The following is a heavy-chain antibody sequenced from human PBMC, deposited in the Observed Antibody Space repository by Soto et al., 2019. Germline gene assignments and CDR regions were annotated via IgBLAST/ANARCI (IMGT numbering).Heavy chain of an antibody. CDR2: IYYSGST. D-gene: IGHD2-21*02. V-gene: IGHV4-31*03. Sequence: QVQLQESGPGLVKPSQTLSLTCTVSGGSISSGGYYWSWIRQHPGKGLEWIGYIYYSGSTYYNPSLKSRVTISVEPSKNQFSLKLSSVTAADTAVYYCARSCIRGGDCPVSYGMDVWGQGTTVTVSS. CDR1: GGSISSGGYY. J-gene: IGHJ6*02. CDR3: ARSCIRGGDCPVSYGMDV.